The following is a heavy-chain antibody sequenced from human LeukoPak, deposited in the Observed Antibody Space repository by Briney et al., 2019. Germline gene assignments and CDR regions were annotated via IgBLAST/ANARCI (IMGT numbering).Heavy chain of an antibody. V-gene: IGHV4-4*07. J-gene: IGHJ6*02. CDR3: ARDVPYQMGYYYHYGMDV. CDR1: GGSISSYY. D-gene: IGHD2-2*01. CDR2: IYTSGST. Sequence: SETLSLTCTVSGGSISSYYWSWIRQPAGKGLEWIGRIYTSGSTNYNPSLKSRVTMSVDTSKNQFSLKLSSVTAADTAVYYCARDVPYQMGYYYHYGMDVWGQGTTVTVSS.